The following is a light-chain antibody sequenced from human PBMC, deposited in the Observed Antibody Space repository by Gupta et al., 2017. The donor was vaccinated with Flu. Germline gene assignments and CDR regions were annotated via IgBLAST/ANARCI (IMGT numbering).Light chain of an antibody. J-gene: IGKJ2*01. CDR1: QRISNY. Sequence: PASLSASVGDRVTITCRASQRISNYLAWFQQKPGKAPKSLIYAASRVESGVPSRFSGSGSGTDYTLTISSRQPEDFATYYCQHKNNSPMTFGQGTKVDIE. CDR3: QHKNNSPMT. V-gene: IGKV1-16*01. CDR2: AAS.